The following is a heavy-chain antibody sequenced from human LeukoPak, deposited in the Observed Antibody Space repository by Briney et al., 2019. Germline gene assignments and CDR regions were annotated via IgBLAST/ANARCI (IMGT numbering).Heavy chain of an antibody. Sequence: GGSLRLSCAASGFTFSSYAMNWVRQTPGKGLEWVSAISGSGGNTYYADSVKGRFTISRDYSKNTLYLQMNSLRAEDTAVYYCAKVGGSGWLHWFDPWGQGTLVTVSS. CDR2: ISGSGGNT. J-gene: IGHJ5*02. D-gene: IGHD6-19*01. CDR1: GFTFSSYA. V-gene: IGHV3-23*01. CDR3: AKVGGSGWLHWFDP.